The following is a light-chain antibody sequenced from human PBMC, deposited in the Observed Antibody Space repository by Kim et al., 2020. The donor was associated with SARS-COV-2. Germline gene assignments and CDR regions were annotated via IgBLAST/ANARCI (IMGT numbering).Light chain of an antibody. Sequence: DIQMTQSPSSLSASVGDRVTITCRASQDISNYLAWLQLKPGKAPKLLIYAASALQPGVPSRFSGSGSGTDFTLTVTSLQPEEIATYYCQKCDSAPWTFGQGTKVDIK. CDR2: AAS. CDR3: QKCDSAPWT. CDR1: QDISNY. V-gene: IGKV1-27*01. J-gene: IGKJ1*01.